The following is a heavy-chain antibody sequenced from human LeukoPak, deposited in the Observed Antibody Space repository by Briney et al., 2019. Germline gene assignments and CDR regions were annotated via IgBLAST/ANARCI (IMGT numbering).Heavy chain of an antibody. CDR1: GYSFTSYW. J-gene: IGHJ4*02. CDR3: ARTMVRGVITSSFDF. V-gene: IGHV5-51*01. Sequence: GESLKLSCKGSGYSFTSYWIGWLRQMPGKGLEWMGIIYPSDSDTRYSPSFQGQVTISADKSVCTAYLQWSSLEASDTAMCYCARTMVRGVITSSFDFWGQGTLVTVSS. CDR2: IYPSDSDT. D-gene: IGHD3-10*01.